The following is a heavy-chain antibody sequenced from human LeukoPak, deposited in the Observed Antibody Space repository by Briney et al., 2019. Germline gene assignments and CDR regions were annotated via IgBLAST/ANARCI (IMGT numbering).Heavy chain of an antibody. V-gene: IGHV1-69*01. CDR3: ARGRAIAAAQRVRYYYYYMDV. CDR2: IIPIFGTA. J-gene: IGHJ6*03. Sequence: SVKVSCKASGGTFSSYAISWVRQAPGQGLEWMGGIIPIFGTANYAQKFQGRVTITADESTSTAYMELSSLRSEDTAVYYCARGRAIAAAQRVRYYYYYMDVWGKGTTVTVSS. D-gene: IGHD6-13*01. CDR1: GGTFSSYA.